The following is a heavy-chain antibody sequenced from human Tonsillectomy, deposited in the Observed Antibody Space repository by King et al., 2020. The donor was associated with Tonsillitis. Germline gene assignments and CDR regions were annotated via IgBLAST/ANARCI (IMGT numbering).Heavy chain of an antibody. CDR1: GFTSSTSA. V-gene: IGHV1-58*01. CDR3: AAPIVGVTYAIDV. D-gene: IGHD1-26*01. J-gene: IGHJ3*01. Sequence: QLVQSGPEVKKPGTSVKVSCKASGFTSSTSAVQWVRQARGQRLEWIGWIVVGSGKTNYAEKFQKRVTITRDTSTKTAYMELSSLRSDDTAVYYCAAPIVGVTYAIDVWGHGALALVSS. CDR2: IVVGSGKT.